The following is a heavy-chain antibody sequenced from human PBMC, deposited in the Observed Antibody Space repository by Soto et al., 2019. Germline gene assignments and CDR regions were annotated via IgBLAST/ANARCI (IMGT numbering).Heavy chain of an antibody. CDR2: IYYSGSA. D-gene: IGHD2-2*01. CDR1: GGSISSGGYY. V-gene: IGHV4-31*03. J-gene: IGHJ5*02. Sequence: SETLSLTCTVSGGSISSGGYYWSWIRQHPGKGLEWIGYIYYSGSAYYNPSLKSRVTISVDTSKNQFSLKLSSVTAADTAVYYCARDLWRDVECMSTSCYYNWFDPWGQGTQVTVSS. CDR3: ARDLWRDVECMSTSCYYNWFDP.